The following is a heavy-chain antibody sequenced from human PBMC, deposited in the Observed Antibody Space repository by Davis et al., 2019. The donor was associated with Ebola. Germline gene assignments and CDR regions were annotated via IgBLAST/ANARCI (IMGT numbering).Heavy chain of an antibody. V-gene: IGHV3-21*01. J-gene: IGHJ4*02. CDR1: GFIFSSYS. CDR3: ARDQDSSLDY. CDR2: ISGSGGST. Sequence: PGGSLRLSCAASGFIFSSYSMNWVRQAPGKGLEWVSAISGSGGSTYYADSVKGRFTISRDNAKNSLYLQMNSLRAEDTAVYYCARDQDSSLDYWGQGTLVTVSS. D-gene: IGHD3-22*01.